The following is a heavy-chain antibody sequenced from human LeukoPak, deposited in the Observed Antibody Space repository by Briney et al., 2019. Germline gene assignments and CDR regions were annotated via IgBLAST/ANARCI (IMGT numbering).Heavy chain of an antibody. CDR1: RFTFSSYD. CDR2: ISSGSSSTR. J-gene: IGHJ4*02. CDR3: AGGAPVYSSGWYGSRFDH. Sequence: PGGSLRVSCAASRFTFSSYDMYWVRQAPGKGLEWVSYISSGSSSTRYYADSVKGRFTISRDNAKNSLYLQMNSLRAEDTAVYYCAGGAPVYSSGWYGSRFDHWGQGTLVTVSS. V-gene: IGHV3-48*01. D-gene: IGHD6-19*01.